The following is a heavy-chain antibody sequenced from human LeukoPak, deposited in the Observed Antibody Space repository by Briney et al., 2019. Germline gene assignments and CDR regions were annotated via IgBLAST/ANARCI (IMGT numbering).Heavy chain of an antibody. Sequence: PSETLSLTCTVSGGSISSGSYYWSWIRQPAGKGLEWIGRIYTSGSTNYNPSLKSRVTISVDTSKNQFSLKLSSVTAADTAVYYCARDQIHYSTPVPYYDYVWGSYRYMADAFDIWGQGTMVTVSS. CDR1: GGSISSGSYY. J-gene: IGHJ3*02. CDR2: IYTSGST. CDR3: ARDQIHYSTPVPYYDYVWGSYRYMADAFDI. D-gene: IGHD3-16*02. V-gene: IGHV4-61*02.